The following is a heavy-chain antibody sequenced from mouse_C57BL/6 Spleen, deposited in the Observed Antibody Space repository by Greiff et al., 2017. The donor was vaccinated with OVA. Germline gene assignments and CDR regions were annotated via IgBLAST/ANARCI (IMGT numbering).Heavy chain of an antibody. D-gene: IGHD2-1*01. V-gene: IGHV1-26*01. CDR3: AREGLLNYAMDY. J-gene: IGHJ4*01. CDR2: INPNNGGT. CDR1: GYTFTDSY. Sequence: EVQLQQSGPELVKPGASVKISCKASGYTFTDSYMNWVKQSHGKSLEWIGDINPNNGGTSYNQKFKGKATFTVDKSSITAYMELRSLTSEDSAVYYCAREGLLNYAMDYWGQGTSVTVSS.